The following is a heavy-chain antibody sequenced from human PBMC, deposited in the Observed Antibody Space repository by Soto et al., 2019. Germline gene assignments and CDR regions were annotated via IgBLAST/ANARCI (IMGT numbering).Heavy chain of an antibody. CDR3: EKSRDIMVYANWLDP. D-gene: IGHD2-8*01. Sequence: GGSLRLSCAASGFTFSSYAMSWVRQAPGKGLEWVSAISGSGGSTYYADSVKGRFTISRDNSKNTLYLQMNSLRAEDTAVYYCEKSRDIMVYANWLDPWGQGTLVTAPQ. CDR1: GFTFSSYA. V-gene: IGHV3-23*01. J-gene: IGHJ5*02. CDR2: ISGSGGST.